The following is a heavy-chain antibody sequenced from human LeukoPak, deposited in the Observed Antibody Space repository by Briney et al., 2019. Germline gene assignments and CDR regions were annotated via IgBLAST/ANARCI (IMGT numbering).Heavy chain of an antibody. CDR3: ARVHRPGGGQWLVQEYFQH. CDR1: GFTFSSYA. Sequence: HPGGSLRLSCAASGFTFSSYAMHWVRQAPGKGLEWVAVISYDGSNKYYADSVKGRFTISRDNSKNTLYLQMNSLIAEDTAVYYCARVHRPGGGQWLVQEYFQHWGQGTLVTVSS. V-gene: IGHV3-30-3*01. CDR2: ISYDGSNK. D-gene: IGHD6-19*01. J-gene: IGHJ1*01.